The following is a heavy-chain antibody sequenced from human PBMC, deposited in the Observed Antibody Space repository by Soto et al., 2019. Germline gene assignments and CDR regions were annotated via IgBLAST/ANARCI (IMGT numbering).Heavy chain of an antibody. CDR2: IYPGDSDS. CDR3: ARHKGCCTSTSCYGMDV. V-gene: IGHV5-51*01. CDR1: GYTFTTYW. D-gene: IGHD2-8*01. Sequence: GESLKISCEGSGYTFTTYWVAWVRQMPGKGLEWVGSIYPGDSDSRYNPSVQGQVSISADRSISTAYLQWNSLKASDTAIYFCARHKGCCTSTSCYGMDVWGQGTTVTVSS. J-gene: IGHJ6*02.